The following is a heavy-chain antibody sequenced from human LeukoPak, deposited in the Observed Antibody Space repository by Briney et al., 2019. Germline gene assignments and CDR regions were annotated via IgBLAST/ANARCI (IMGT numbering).Heavy chain of an antibody. J-gene: IGHJ4*02. V-gene: IGHV1-69*13. Sequence: GASVKVSCKASGGTFSNYAISWVRQAPGQGLEWMGGIIPIFRTANYAQKFQGRATITADESTSTAYMELSSLRSKDTAVCYCARGYSGYDYGLWYYFDSWGQGTLVTVSS. CDR3: ARGYSGYDYGLWYYFDS. D-gene: IGHD5-12*01. CDR2: IIPIFRTA. CDR1: GGTFSNYA.